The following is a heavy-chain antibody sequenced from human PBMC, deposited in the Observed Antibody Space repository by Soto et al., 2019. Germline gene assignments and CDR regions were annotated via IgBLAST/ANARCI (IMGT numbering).Heavy chain of an antibody. CDR2: IYYSGYT. CDR1: GGSISSGGYF. V-gene: IGHV4-31*03. D-gene: IGHD6-6*01. CDR3: ARGSSSGYYYYGMDV. J-gene: IGHJ6*02. Sequence: SATLSLTCTVSGGSISSGGYFWSWVRQDPGEGLELIGYIYYSGYTYYNPSLRSRLTISMDASKNQFSLNLNSVTAADTAVYYCARGSSSGYYYYGMDVWGQGTTVTVSS.